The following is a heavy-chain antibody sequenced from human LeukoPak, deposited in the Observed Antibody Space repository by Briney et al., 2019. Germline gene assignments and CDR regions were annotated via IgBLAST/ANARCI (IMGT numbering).Heavy chain of an antibody. D-gene: IGHD1-26*01. Sequence: PSETLSLTCTVSGGSINSDYWSWIRQPPGRGLEWIGYIYYSGSTKYNPSLKSRVTISLDTSKNHFSLKLSSVTAADTAVYYCATYIVGATKAAFDIWGQGTVVTVSS. CDR1: GGSINSDY. CDR2: IYYSGST. J-gene: IGHJ3*02. CDR3: ATYIVGATKAAFDI. V-gene: IGHV4-59*01.